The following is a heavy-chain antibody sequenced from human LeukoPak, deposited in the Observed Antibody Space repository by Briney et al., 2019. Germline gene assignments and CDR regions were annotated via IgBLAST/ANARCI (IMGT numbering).Heavy chain of an antibody. CDR1: GFTFRSYN. CDR3: TTDTWYSAGH. CDR2: ISKTTTNI. V-gene: IGHV3-21*04. D-gene: IGHD2-15*01. J-gene: IGHJ4*02. Sequence: PGGSLRLSCAASGFTFRSYNMNWVRQAPGKGLEWVSFISKTTTNIYYGDSVRGRFTISRDNAKNSIHLQMSSLRAEDSAIYYCTTDTWYSAGHWGQGTLVTVSS.